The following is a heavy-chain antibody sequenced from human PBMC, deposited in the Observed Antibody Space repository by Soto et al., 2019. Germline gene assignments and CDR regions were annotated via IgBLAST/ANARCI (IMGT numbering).Heavy chain of an antibody. CDR1: GYTFTNYA. Sequence: QVQLVQSGAEVKEPGASVKVSCRASGYTFTNYAIHWVRQAPGQRLEWMGWLNPGNGNTKYPQKFQGRVTITRDTSASTAYMFLSSLRSEDTVVYYCAIDQGIPYCGGDCYSDWYFDLWGRGTLVTVSS. D-gene: IGHD2-21*01. CDR2: LNPGNGNT. V-gene: IGHV1-3*01. CDR3: AIDQGIPYCGGDCYSDWYFDL. J-gene: IGHJ2*01.